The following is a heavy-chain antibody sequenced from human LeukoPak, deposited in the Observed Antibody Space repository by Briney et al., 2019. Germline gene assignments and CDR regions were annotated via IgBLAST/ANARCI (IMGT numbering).Heavy chain of an antibody. CDR1: GGSISSYY. CDR3: ARTLRIRAKGIFGYYYYMDV. J-gene: IGHJ6*03. D-gene: IGHD2-15*01. CDR2: IYSSGNT. Sequence: PSETLSLTCTVSGGSISSYYWSWIRQPAGKGLEWIGHIYSSGNTNYSPSLKSRVTMSVDTSKNQFSLKLSSVTAADTTVYYCARTLRIRAKGIFGYYYYMDVWGKGTTVTVSS. V-gene: IGHV4-4*07.